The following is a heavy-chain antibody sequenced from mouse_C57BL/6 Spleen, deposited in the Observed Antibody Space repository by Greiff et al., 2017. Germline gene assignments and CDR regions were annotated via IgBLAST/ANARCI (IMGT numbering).Heavy chain of an antibody. V-gene: IGHV1-64*01. D-gene: IGHD1-2*01. J-gene: IGHJ1*03. Sequence: QVQLKQSGAELVKPGASVKLSCKASGYTFTSYWMHWVKQRPGQGLEWIGMIHPNSGSTNYNEKFKSKATLTVDKSSSTAYMQLSSLTSEDSAVYYCASNHYARSFDVWGTGTTVTVSS. CDR3: ASNHYARSFDV. CDR1: GYTFTSYW. CDR2: IHPNSGST.